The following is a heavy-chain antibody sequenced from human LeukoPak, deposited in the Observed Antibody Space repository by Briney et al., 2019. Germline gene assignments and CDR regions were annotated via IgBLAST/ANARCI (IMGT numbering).Heavy chain of an antibody. CDR2: IYSDESST. CDR1: GFTFSSYN. D-gene: IGHD3-10*01. Sequence: PGGSLRLSCAASGFTFSSYNMNWVRQAPGKGLEWVSRIYSDESSTYYADSVKGRLTISRDNAKNTLYLQMNSLRAEDTAMYYCARVSGSRNYYFGAFDIWGQGTMVTVSS. CDR3: ARVSGSRNYYFGAFDI. V-gene: IGHV3-74*01. J-gene: IGHJ3*02.